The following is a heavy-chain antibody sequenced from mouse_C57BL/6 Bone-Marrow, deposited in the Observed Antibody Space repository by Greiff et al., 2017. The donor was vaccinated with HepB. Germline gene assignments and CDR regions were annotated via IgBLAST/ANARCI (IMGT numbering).Heavy chain of an antibody. Sequence: DVHLVESGGGLVKPGGSLKLSCAASGFTFSDYGMHWVRQAPEKGLEWVAYISSGSSTIYYADTVKGRFTISRDNAKNTLFLQMTSLRSEDTAMYYCARSPRDYWGQGTSVTVSS. CDR1: GFTFSDYG. CDR2: ISSGSSTI. CDR3: ARSPRDY. J-gene: IGHJ4*01. V-gene: IGHV5-17*01.